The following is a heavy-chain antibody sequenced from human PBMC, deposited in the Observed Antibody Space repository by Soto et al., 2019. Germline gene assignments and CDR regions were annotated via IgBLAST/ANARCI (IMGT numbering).Heavy chain of an antibody. J-gene: IGHJ4*01. CDR3: TKARCSGDSCYVPDY. CDR1: GFTFSIYT. Sequence: PGGSLRLSCAASGFTFSIYTMAWVRQAPGKGLEWVSSISGSGGSPNYADSVQGRFTISRDNSTNTFFLQMNRLRTEDTATYYCTKARCSGDSCYVPDYWGHGILVTVSS. CDR2: ISGSGGSP. D-gene: IGHD2-21*01. V-gene: IGHV3-23*01.